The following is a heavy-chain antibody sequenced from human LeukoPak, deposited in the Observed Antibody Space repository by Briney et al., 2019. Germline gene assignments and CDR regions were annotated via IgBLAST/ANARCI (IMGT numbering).Heavy chain of an antibody. Sequence: SRTLSLTCTVSGSSISSGGYYWSWIRQHPGKGLEWIGYIYYSGSTYYNPSLKSRVTISVDTSKNQFSLNLSSVTAADTAVYYCARERHGDYRFYAFDIWGQGTMVTVSS. D-gene: IGHD4-17*01. CDR2: IYYSGST. V-gene: IGHV4-31*03. CDR1: GSSISSGGYY. J-gene: IGHJ3*02. CDR3: ARERHGDYRFYAFDI.